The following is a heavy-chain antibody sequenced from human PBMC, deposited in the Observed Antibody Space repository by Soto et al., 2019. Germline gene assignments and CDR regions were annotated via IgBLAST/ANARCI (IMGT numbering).Heavy chain of an antibody. Sequence: SETLSLTCTVSGGSISSYYWSWIRQPPGKGLEWIGYINYSGSTNYNPSLKSRVTISVDTSKNQFSLKLSSVTAADTAVYYCVLTAAQDYYYYYMDVWGKGTTVTVSS. CDR3: VLTAAQDYYYYYMDV. CDR1: GGSISSYY. J-gene: IGHJ6*03. V-gene: IGHV4-59*12. D-gene: IGHD2-2*01. CDR2: INYSGST.